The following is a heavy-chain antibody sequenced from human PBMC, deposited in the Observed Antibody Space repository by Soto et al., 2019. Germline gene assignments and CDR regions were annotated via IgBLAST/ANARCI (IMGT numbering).Heavy chain of an antibody. J-gene: IGHJ3*02. D-gene: IGHD2-15*01. CDR2: VTADGGT. V-gene: IGHV3-53*01. Sequence: ETLCLTCTVSGGSVSSGGYYWSWIRQAPGKGPEWVSTVTADGGTYYADSVKGRFAMSRDTSENTLYLQMNSLGAEDTAAYYCAPHVSCSGGSCQYDAFAIRGQGTMVTVSS. CDR1: GGSVSSGGYY. CDR3: APHVSCSGGSCQYDAFAI.